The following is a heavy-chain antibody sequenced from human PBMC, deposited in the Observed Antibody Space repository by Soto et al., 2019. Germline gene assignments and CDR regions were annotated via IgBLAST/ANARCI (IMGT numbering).Heavy chain of an antibody. CDR2: INYSGST. V-gene: IGHV4-34*01. D-gene: IGHD2-15*01. Sequence: PSETLSLTCAVYGGSFRFRAYYWSWIRQPPGKGLEWIGEINYSGSTNYNPSLKSRVTISVDTSKNQFSLKLTSVTAADTAVYYCAGGQSAGGWSYYFDYWGQGALVTVSS. CDR1: GGSFRFRAYY. CDR3: AGGQSAGGWSYYFDY. J-gene: IGHJ4*02.